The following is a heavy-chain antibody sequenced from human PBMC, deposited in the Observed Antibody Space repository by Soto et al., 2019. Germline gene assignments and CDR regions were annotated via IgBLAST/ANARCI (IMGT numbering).Heavy chain of an antibody. CDR2: ISSSGSTI. J-gene: IGHJ4*02. Sequence: PGGSLRLSCAASGFTFSDYYMSWIRQAPGKGLEWVSYISSSGSTIYYADSVKGRFTISRDNAKNSLYLQMNSLRAEDTAVYYCARVKNYYDSNSLDYWGQGTLVTVSS. D-gene: IGHD3-22*01. V-gene: IGHV3-11*01. CDR1: GFTFSDYY. CDR3: ARVKNYYDSNSLDY.